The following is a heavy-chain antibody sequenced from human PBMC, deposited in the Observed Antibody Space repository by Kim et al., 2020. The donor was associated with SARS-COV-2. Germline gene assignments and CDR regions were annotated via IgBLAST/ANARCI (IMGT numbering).Heavy chain of an antibody. D-gene: IGHD3-16*01. CDR1: GFTFDDYA. J-gene: IGHJ6*02. CDR2: ISWDGGST. CDR3: VKDKDTMGWGDGMGV. V-gene: IGHV3-43D*03. Sequence: GGSLRLSCGASGFTFDDYAMNWVRQAPGKGLEWVSLISWDGGSTYYADSVKGRFTISRDNSKNSLYLQMNSLRAEDTALYYCVKDKDTMGWGDGMGVWGQGTTVTVSS.